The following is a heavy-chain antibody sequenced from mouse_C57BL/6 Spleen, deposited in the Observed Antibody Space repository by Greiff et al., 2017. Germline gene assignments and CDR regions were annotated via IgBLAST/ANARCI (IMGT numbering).Heavy chain of an antibody. V-gene: IGHV1-39*01. Sequence: VQLTESGPELVKPGASVKISCKASGYSFTDSNMNWVKQSNGKSLEWIGVINPNYGTTSYNQKFKGKATLTVDQSSSTAYMQLNSLTSEDSAVYYCARGPLRGTVVATKAMDYWGQGTSVTVSS. J-gene: IGHJ4*01. CDR3: ARGPLRGTVVATKAMDY. D-gene: IGHD1-1*01. CDR2: INPNYGTT. CDR1: GYSFTDSN.